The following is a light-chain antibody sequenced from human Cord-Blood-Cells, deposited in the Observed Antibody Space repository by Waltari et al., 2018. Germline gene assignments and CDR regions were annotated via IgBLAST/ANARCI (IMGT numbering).Light chain of an antibody. CDR3: QQYGSSPPGWT. J-gene: IGKJ1*01. V-gene: IGKV3-20*01. CDR1: QSVSSSY. Sequence: EIVLTQSPGTLSLSPGERATLSCRASQSVSSSYLAWYQQKPGQAPRLLIYGASSRATGIPDRFSGSGSGTDFTLTISRLEPEDFAVDYCQQYGSSPPGWTFGQGTKVEIK. CDR2: GAS.